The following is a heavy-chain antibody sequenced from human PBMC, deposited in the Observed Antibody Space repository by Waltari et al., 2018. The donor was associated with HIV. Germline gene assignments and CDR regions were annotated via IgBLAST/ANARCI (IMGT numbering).Heavy chain of an antibody. J-gene: IGHJ5*02. D-gene: IGHD2-2*01. CDR1: GGTFSTYS. CDR2: IIPLFGTA. Sequence: QVQLVQSGADVKKPGSSVKVSCKASGGTFSTYSVSWVRQAPGQGLEWMGGIIPLFGTANYAQKFQDRVTITADDSTTTVYMELSSLRSDDTAVYYCAQEKGSVVVPAEFDPWGQGTLVTVSS. CDR3: AQEKGSVVVPAEFDP. V-gene: IGHV1-69*01.